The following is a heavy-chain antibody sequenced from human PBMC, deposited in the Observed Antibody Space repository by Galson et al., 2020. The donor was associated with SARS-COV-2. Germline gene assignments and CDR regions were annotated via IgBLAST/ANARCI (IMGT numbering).Heavy chain of an antibody. D-gene: IGHD4-17*01. CDR3: ARAPDTDYADLSYYNYGLDV. CDR2: INHSGST. CDR1: GGSFSGYY. Sequence: PSETLSLTCAVYGGSFSGYYWSWIRHPPGKGLEWIGKINHSGSTKYSPSLKSRVTISVDRSKNQFSLRLSSVTAADTAVYYCARAPDTDYADLSYYNYGLDVWGQGTTVTVSS. V-gene: IGHV4-34*01. J-gene: IGHJ6*02.